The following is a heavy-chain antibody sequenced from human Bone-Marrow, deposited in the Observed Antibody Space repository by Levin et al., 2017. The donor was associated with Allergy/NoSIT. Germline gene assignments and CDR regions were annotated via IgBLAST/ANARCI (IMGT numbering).Heavy chain of an antibody. Sequence: KPSETLSLTCTVSGGSIFIDSYYWGWIRQPPGKGLEWVGSIFYSGDTYYNPSLKSRVTISVHTSKNQFSLKLSSVTAADTAGYYCARHGGFCSRTTCYVPMIYYYYGLDVWGQGTTVTVSS. CDR2: IFYSGDT. CDR1: GGSIFIDSYY. D-gene: IGHD2-2*01. J-gene: IGHJ6*02. V-gene: IGHV4-39*01. CDR3: ARHGGFCSRTTCYVPMIYYYYGLDV.